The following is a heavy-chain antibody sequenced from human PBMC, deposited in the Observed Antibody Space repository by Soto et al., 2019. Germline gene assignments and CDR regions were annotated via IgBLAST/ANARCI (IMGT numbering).Heavy chain of an antibody. CDR2: IHPSGDTK. CDR3: ARDLWGSWTVDY. CDR1: GYTFQNYH. V-gene: IGHV1-46*02. J-gene: IGHJ4*02. D-gene: IGHD3-16*01. Sequence: QVQLVQSGAEVKEPGASVKVSCKASGYTFQNYHMHWVRQAPGQGLEWMGIIHPSGDTKTYAQRFQGRLAMTRDTSTSTAYMVLSSLTSEDTAVYFCARDLWGSWTVDYWGQGTLVTVSS.